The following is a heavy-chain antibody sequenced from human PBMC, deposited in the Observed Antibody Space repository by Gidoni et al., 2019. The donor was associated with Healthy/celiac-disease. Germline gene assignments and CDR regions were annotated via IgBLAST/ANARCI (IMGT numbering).Heavy chain of an antibody. Sequence: EVQLLESGGGLVQPGGSLRLSCSASGFTFSRYAMSWVRQAPGKGLEWVSAISGSGGSTYYADSVKGRFTISRDNSKNTLYLQMNSLRAEETAVYYCAKSLYSSGWYRDPYYYYGMDVWGQGTTVTVSS. D-gene: IGHD6-19*01. J-gene: IGHJ6*02. V-gene: IGHV3-23*01. CDR3: AKSLYSSGWYRDPYYYYGMDV. CDR1: GFTFSRYA. CDR2: ISGSGGST.